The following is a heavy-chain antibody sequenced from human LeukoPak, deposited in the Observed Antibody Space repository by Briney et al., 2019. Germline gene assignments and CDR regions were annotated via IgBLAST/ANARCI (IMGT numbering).Heavy chain of an antibody. Sequence: GGSLRLSCTASGFTFRRYSFNWVRQAPGKGLEWVSTISSGSDYIYYADSVRGRLTISRDNAENSLYLQMNSLRAEDTAVYYCTRDLSLAAPQGFDYWGQGTLVTVSS. V-gene: IGHV3-21*01. CDR1: GFTFRRYS. D-gene: IGHD6-6*01. CDR3: TRDLSLAAPQGFDY. J-gene: IGHJ4*02. CDR2: ISSGSDYI.